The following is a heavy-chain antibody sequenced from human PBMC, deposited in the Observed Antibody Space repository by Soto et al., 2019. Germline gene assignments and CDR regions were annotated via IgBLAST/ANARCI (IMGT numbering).Heavy chain of an antibody. CDR3: AREMGKYCSGGSCYPPSYYYYGMDV. Sequence: ASVKVSCKASGYTFTSYAMHWVRPDPGQRLEWMGWINAGNGNTKYSQKFQGRVTITRDTSASTAYMELSSLRSEDTAVYYCAREMGKYCSGGSCYPPSYYYYGMDVWAKGPRSPSP. D-gene: IGHD2-15*01. J-gene: IGHJ6*02. V-gene: IGHV1-3*01. CDR2: INAGNGNT. CDR1: GYTFTSYA.